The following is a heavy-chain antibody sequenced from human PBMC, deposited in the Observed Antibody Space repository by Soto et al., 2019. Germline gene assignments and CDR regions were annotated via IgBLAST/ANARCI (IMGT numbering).Heavy chain of an antibody. J-gene: IGHJ6*02. V-gene: IGHV4-31*03. CDR2: IYYSGST. D-gene: IGHD3-3*01. CDR3: ARDRPYYDFWSGYPTRMATGGMDV. CDR1: GGSISSGGYY. Sequence: QVQLQESGPGLVKPSQTLSLTCTVSGGSISSGGYYWSWIRQHPGKGLEWIGYIYYSGSTYYNPSLKSRVTISVDTSKNQFSLKLSSVTAADTAVYYCARDRPYYDFWSGYPTRMATGGMDVWGQGTTVTVSS.